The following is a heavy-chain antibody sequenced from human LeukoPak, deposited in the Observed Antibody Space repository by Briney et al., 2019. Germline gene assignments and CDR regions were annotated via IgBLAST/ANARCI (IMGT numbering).Heavy chain of an antibody. D-gene: IGHD2-15*01. CDR2: IYPGDSDT. CDR1: GYSFTTYW. V-gene: IGHV5-51*01. CDR3: ARRPEVRGGGFNY. Sequence: GESLKISCKASGYSFTTYWIGWVRQMPGKGLEWMGIIYPGDSDTRCSPSFQGQVTISADKSISTAYLQWSSLKASDTAMYYCARRPEVRGGGFNYWGQGTLVTVSS. J-gene: IGHJ4*02.